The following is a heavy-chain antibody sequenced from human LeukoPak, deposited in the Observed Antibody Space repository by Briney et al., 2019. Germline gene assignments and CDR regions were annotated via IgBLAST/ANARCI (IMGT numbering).Heavy chain of an antibody. CDR3: ARHPCSGGSCYSSVFDY. J-gene: IGHJ4*02. CDR2: IYYSGST. D-gene: IGHD2-15*01. CDR1: GGSISSYY. V-gene: IGHV4-59*08. Sequence: SETLSLTCTVSGGSISSYYWSWIRQPPGKGLEWIGYIYYSGSTNYNPSLKSRVTISVDTSKNQFSLKLSSVTAADTAVYYCARHPCSGGSCYSSVFDYWGQGTLVTVSS.